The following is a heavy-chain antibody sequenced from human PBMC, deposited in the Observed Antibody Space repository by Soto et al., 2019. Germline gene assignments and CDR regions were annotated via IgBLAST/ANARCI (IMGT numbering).Heavy chain of an antibody. V-gene: IGHV3-23*01. Sequence: GGSLRLSCAASGFTFSSYAMSWARQAPGKGLEWVSAISGSGGSTYYADSVKGRFTISRDNSKNTLYLQMNSLRAEDTAVYYCANNILTGYHYFDYWGQGTLVTVSS. D-gene: IGHD3-9*01. CDR3: ANNILTGYHYFDY. J-gene: IGHJ4*02. CDR1: GFTFSSYA. CDR2: ISGSGGST.